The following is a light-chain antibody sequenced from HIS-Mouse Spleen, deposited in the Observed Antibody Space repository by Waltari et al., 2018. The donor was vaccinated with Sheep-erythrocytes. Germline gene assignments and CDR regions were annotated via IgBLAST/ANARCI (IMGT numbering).Light chain of an antibody. CDR3: CSYAGSSTPWV. CDR1: SSYVGRYYL. V-gene: IGLV2-23*01. Sequence: QSALTQPASVSGSPGQSITIPCTGTSSYVGRYYLLSWYQQHPGKAPKLMIYEGSKRPSGVYNRFSGSKSGNTASLTISGLQAEDEADYYCCSYAGSSTPWVFGGGTKLTVL. J-gene: IGLJ3*02. CDR2: EGS.